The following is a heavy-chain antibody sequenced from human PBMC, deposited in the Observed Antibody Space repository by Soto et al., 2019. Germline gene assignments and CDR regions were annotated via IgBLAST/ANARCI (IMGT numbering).Heavy chain of an antibody. J-gene: IGHJ4*02. CDR1: GYTFTDHY. CDR3: ATRLRGEDTAMCAY. Sequence: ASVKVSCKASGYTFTDHYINWVRQAPGHAPEYMGWIHPNSGETKYVERFQGRVTMTTDTSTSTAYLELRSLTSDDTAVYYCATRLRGEDTAMCAYWGQGTLVTVSS. D-gene: IGHD5-18*01. V-gene: IGHV1-2*02. CDR2: IHPNSGET.